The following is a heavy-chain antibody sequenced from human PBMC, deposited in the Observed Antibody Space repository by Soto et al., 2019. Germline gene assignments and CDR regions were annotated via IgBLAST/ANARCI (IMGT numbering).Heavy chain of an antibody. J-gene: IGHJ5*02. CDR2: IFYSGTT. V-gene: IGHV4-30-4*01. Sequence: SATLSLTCPLSCGSVSSGDRYWSLIRQPPGQGLECIGYIFYSGTTYYNPSLNSRVTISVDTSKNQFSLKLNSVTAADTAVYYCARITSAFDPWGQGTLVTVS. D-gene: IGHD2-2*01. CDR1: CGSVSSGDRY. CDR3: ARITSAFDP.